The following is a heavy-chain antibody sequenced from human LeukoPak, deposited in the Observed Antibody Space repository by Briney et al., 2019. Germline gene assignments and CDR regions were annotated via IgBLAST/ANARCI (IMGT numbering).Heavy chain of an antibody. D-gene: IGHD3-10*01. CDR3: AKGHYYGSGSLDY. J-gene: IGHJ4*02. CDR2: IGGRDGST. Sequence: EGSLRLSCAASGFTFSSYGMSWVRQAPGKGLEWVSAIGGRDGSTYYADSVKGRFTISRDNSKNTLYVQMNSLRAEDTAVYYCAKGHYYGSGSLDYWGQGTLVTVSS. CDR1: GFTFSSYG. V-gene: IGHV3-23*01.